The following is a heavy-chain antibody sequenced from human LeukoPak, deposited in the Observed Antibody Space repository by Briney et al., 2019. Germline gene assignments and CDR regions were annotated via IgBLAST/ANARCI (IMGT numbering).Heavy chain of an antibody. J-gene: IGHJ4*02. CDR3: ARGAAASAGY. V-gene: IGHV3-48*04. Sequence: PGGSLRLSCEASGLAFSNYSMNWVRQAPGKGLEWISYISNSSSTIYYADSVKGRFAISRDNAKNSVYLQMNNLRAEDTAVYYCARGAAASAGYWGQGTRVTVSS. D-gene: IGHD6-13*01. CDR1: GLAFSNYS. CDR2: ISNSSSTI.